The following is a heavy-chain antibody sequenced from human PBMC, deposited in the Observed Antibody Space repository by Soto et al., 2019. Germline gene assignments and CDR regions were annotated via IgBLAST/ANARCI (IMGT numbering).Heavy chain of an antibody. J-gene: IGHJ4*02. Sequence: HPGGSLRLSCAASGFTVSSNYMSWVRQAPGKGLEWVSVIYSGGSTYYADSVKGRFTISRDNSKNTLYLQMNSLRAEDTAVYYCARDGSSSWLNYFDYWGQGTLVTVSS. CDR3: ARDGSSSWLNYFDY. CDR1: GFTVSSNY. D-gene: IGHD6-13*01. CDR2: IYSGGST. V-gene: IGHV3-53*01.